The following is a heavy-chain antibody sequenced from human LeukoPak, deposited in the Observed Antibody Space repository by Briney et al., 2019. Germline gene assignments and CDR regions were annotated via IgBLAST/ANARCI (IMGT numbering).Heavy chain of an antibody. D-gene: IGHD6-13*01. Sequence: GGSLRLSCAASGFTFSSYAMSWVRQAPGKGLEWVSAISGSGGSTYYADSVKGRFTISRDNSKNSLYLQMNSLRAEDTAVYYCARSGSSWYSDDYWGRGTLVTVSS. CDR1: GFTFSSYA. V-gene: IGHV3-23*01. J-gene: IGHJ4*02. CDR2: ISGSGGST. CDR3: ARSGSSWYSDDY.